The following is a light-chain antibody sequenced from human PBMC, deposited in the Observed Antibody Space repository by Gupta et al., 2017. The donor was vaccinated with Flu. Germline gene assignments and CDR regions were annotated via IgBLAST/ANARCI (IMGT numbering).Light chain of an antibody. CDR1: QSVNSGY. CDR3: QQYASSPRT. Sequence: EIVFTQSPGTLSLSPGERAIISCRASQSVNSGYLAWYQQKPGQAPRLLIFGASTRANGLPDRFSGSGSGTDFTLTISRLEPEDFAVYHCQQYASSPRTFGQGTKVEVK. J-gene: IGKJ1*01. CDR2: GAS. V-gene: IGKV3-20*01.